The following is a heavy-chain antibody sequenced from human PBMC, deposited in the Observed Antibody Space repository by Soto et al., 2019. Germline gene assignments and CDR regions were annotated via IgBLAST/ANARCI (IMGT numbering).Heavy chain of an antibody. J-gene: IGHJ5*02. CDR2: IYYSGST. CDR3: AICWMYPPRFDP. Sequence: PSETMXLTFTVSGGSISRSSYYWGWIRQTPGKGLEWIGSIYYSGSTYYNPSLKSRVTISVDTSKNQFSLKLSSVTAADTAVYNCAICWMYPPRFDPWAQGTLVTXS. D-gene: IGHD2-8*01. V-gene: IGHV4-39*01. CDR1: GGSISRSSYY.